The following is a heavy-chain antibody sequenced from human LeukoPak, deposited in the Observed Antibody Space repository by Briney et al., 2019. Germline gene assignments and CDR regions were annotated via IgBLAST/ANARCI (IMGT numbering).Heavy chain of an antibody. CDR2: ISGSDGST. J-gene: IGHJ4*02. D-gene: IGHD2-2*01. V-gene: IGHV3-23*01. Sequence: PGGSLRLSCTASGFSFSSYAMSWVRQAPGKGLEWVSAISGSDGSTYYADSVKGRFTISRDNSKNTLYLQMDSLRAEDTAVYYCAKDHLVDYWGQGILVTVSS. CDR1: GFSFSSYA. CDR3: AKDHLVDY.